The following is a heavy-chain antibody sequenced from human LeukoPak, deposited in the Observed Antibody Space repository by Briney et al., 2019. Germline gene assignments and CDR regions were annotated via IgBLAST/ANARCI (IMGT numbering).Heavy chain of an antibody. D-gene: IGHD1-1*01. V-gene: IGHV4-61*02. J-gene: IGHJ3*02. CDR1: GGSISSGSYY. CDR3: ARDFGYNWNDREAFDI. Sequence: PSQTLSLTCTVSGGSISSGSYYWRWLRQPAGRGLEWIGRIYTSGSTNYNPSLKSRVTISVDTSKNQFSLKLSSVTAADTAVYYCARDFGYNWNDREAFDIWGQGTMVTVSS. CDR2: IYTSGST.